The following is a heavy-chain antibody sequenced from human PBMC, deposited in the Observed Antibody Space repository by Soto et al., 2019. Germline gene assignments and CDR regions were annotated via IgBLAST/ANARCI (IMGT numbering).Heavy chain of an antibody. J-gene: IGHJ6*02. V-gene: IGHV3-33*08. Sequence: QTGGSLRLSCSASGFIFSDYTMYWVRQAPGKGLEWVAVIWYDGSNKYYADSVKGRFTISRDNSKNTLYLQMNSLRAEDTAVYYCARGYSSSSVHMGRYYGMDVWGQGTTVTVS. CDR1: GFIFSDYT. CDR3: ARGYSSSSVHMGRYYGMDV. CDR2: IWYDGSNK. D-gene: IGHD6-6*01.